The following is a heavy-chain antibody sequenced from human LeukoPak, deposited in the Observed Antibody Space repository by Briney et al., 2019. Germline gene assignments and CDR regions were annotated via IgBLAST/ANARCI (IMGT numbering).Heavy chain of an antibody. D-gene: IGHD2-21*01. Sequence: SETLSLTCAVSGYSISSGYYWGWIRQPPGKGLEWIGSIYHSGSTYYNPSLKSRVTISVDTSKNQFSLKLSSVTAADTAVYYCARRETWWWAIDYWGQGTLVTVSS. J-gene: IGHJ4*02. CDR3: ARRETWWWAIDY. V-gene: IGHV4-38-2*01. CDR1: GYSISSGYY. CDR2: IYHSGST.